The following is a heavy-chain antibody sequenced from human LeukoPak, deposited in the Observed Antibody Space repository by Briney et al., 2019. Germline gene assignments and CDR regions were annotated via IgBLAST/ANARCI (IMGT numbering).Heavy chain of an antibody. CDR3: ARGRDNRNDGNVVDI. CDR1: GGSISSNY. D-gene: IGHD1-1*01. CDR2: IYYSGST. V-gene: IGHV4-59*01. J-gene: IGHJ3*02. Sequence: SETLFLTCTVSGGSISSNYWSWFRQHPGRELQWIGYIYYSGSTNYNPSLKSRVTISVDTSKNQFSLKLSSVTAADTAGYYCARGRDNRNDGNVVDIWGQGTMVTVSA.